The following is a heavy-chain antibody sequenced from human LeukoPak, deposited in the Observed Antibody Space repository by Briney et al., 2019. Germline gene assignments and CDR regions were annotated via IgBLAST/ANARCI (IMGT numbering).Heavy chain of an antibody. CDR2: ISGSGGST. CDR1: RFTISSYA. Sequence: PGGPLRLTCAASRFTISSYAMSWVRQAPGKGLEWVSDISGSGGSTYYADSVKGRFTISRDNSKNTLYLQMNSLRAEDTAVYYCAKLGRKYSSGWYIDYWGQGTLVTVSS. V-gene: IGHV3-23*01. CDR3: AKLGRKYSSGWYIDY. D-gene: IGHD6-19*01. J-gene: IGHJ4*02.